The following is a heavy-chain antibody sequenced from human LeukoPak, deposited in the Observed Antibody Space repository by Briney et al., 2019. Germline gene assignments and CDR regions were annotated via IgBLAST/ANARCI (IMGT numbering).Heavy chain of an antibody. V-gene: IGHV4-34*01. CDR3: ARGVMTGYLLPYYFDY. Sequence: SETLSLTCAVYGGSFSGYYWSWIRQPPGKGLEWIGEINHSGSTNYNPSLKSRVTISVDTSKNQFSLKLSSVTAADTAVYYCARGVMTGYLLPYYFDYWGQGTLVTVSS. J-gene: IGHJ4*02. CDR1: GGSFSGYY. CDR2: INHSGST. D-gene: IGHD3-22*01.